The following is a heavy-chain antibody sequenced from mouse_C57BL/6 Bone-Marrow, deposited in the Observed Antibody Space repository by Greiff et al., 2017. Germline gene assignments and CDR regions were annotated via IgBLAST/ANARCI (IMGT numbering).Heavy chain of an antibody. CDR3: TRGATVVAVDY. Sequence: QVQLQQSGAELVRPGASVTLSCKASGYTFTDYELHWVKQTPVHGLEWIGAIDPETGGSAYNQKFKGKAILTADKSSSTAYMELRSLTSDDSAVYYCTRGATVVAVDYWGQGTTLTVSS. D-gene: IGHD1-1*01. CDR1: GYTFTDYE. CDR2: IDPETGGS. V-gene: IGHV1-15*01. J-gene: IGHJ2*01.